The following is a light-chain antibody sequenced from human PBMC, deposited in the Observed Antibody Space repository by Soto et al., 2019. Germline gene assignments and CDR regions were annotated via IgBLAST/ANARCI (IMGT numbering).Light chain of an antibody. CDR1: QGIRSC. V-gene: IGKV1-9*01. Sequence: DIQLTQSPSFLSSSIGDRVTITCRASQGIRSCLAWYQQKPGKAPNLLISGASILRTGVPSRFSGSGSGTEFTLTISSLQPDDFATYYCQHLDTYPLTFGGGTKVEI. CDR3: QHLDTYPLT. CDR2: GAS. J-gene: IGKJ4*01.